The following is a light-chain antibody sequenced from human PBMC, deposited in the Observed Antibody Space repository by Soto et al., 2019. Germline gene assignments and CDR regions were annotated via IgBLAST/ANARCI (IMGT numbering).Light chain of an antibody. CDR3: QHYNEDSRM. J-gene: IGKJ1*01. V-gene: IGKV1-5*03. CDR1: QSVDTW. Sequence: DIQMTQSPSTLSASIGDRVTITCRASQSVDTWLAWYQQKPGKAHKLLIYKASSLQTGVPSRFSGSGAGTEFTLSISSRQPDEFATDYCQHYNEDSRMFGQGTKVEIK. CDR2: KAS.